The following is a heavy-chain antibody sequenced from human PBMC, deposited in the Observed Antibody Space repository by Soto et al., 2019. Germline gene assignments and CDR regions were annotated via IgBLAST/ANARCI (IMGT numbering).Heavy chain of an antibody. Sequence: PAETLSLTCTVSGGTFGSYYWSWIRQPAGKGLEWIGRIYTSGSTNYNPSLKSRVTMTVDTTKNQFSLKLSSVTAADTAVYYCAREIFGVVTGYYGMDVWGQGTTVTVSS. V-gene: IGHV4-4*07. CDR2: IYTSGST. CDR3: AREIFGVVTGYYGMDV. D-gene: IGHD3-3*01. CDR1: GGTFGSYY. J-gene: IGHJ6*02.